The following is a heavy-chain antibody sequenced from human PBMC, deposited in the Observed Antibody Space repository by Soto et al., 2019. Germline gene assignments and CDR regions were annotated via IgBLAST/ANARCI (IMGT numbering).Heavy chain of an antibody. J-gene: IGHJ5*02. CDR1: KFTFSDYA. D-gene: IGHD1-26*01. CDR3: VKHPVRAATPVTWFDP. V-gene: IGHV3-23*01. Sequence: GGSLRLSCAASKFTFSDYAMSWIRQAPGKGLEWIATIDGRGTGTYYAGSVKGRFTISRDNSRNTVDLQMESLRGDDTGLYYCVKHPVRAATPVTWFDPWGQGTLVTVYS. CDR2: IDGRGTGT.